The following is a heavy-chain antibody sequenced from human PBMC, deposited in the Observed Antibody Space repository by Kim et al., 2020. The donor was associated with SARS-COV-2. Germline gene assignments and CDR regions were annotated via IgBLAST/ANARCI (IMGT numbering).Heavy chain of an antibody. D-gene: IGHD6-6*01. CDR2: T. V-gene: IGHV4-59*09. J-gene: IGHJ5*01. CDR3: ARGGASSKWFDS. Sequence: TSSNPSLRSRGTRSWDTSKNQFSLKLNAGTAADTAVYYCARGGASSKWFDSWGQGTLVTVSS.